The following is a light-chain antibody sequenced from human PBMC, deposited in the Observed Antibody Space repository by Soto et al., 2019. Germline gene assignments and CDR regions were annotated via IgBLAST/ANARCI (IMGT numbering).Light chain of an antibody. J-gene: IGKJ1*01. V-gene: IGKV1-16*01. CDR2: ATS. Sequence: DIQMTQSPPSLSASVGDRVTITCRASKGINNYLAWFQQQPGTAPKPLIYATSTLHSGVPSRFTGSGSGTEFTLTITRLQPEDFVTCYCQQHNSHPWTFGQGTKVEVK. CDR3: QQHNSHPWT. CDR1: KGINNY.